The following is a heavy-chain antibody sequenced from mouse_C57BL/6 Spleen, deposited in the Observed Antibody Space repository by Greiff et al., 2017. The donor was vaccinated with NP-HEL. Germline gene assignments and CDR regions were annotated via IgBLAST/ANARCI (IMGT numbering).Heavy chain of an antibody. D-gene: IGHD2-3*01. Sequence: EVQGVESGGDLVKPGGSLKLSCAASGFTFSSYGMSWVRQTPDKRLEWVATISSGGSYTYYPDSVKGRFTISRDNAKNTLYLQMSSLKSEDTAMYYCARHGDGYQGYFDVWGTGTTVTVSS. CDR2: ISSGGSYT. V-gene: IGHV5-6*01. J-gene: IGHJ1*03. CDR1: GFTFSSYG. CDR3: ARHGDGYQGYFDV.